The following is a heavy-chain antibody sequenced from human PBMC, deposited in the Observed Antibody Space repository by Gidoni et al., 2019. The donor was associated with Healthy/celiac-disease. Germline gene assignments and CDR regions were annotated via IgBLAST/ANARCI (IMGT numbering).Heavy chain of an antibody. Sequence: VQLVESGGGVVQPGRSLRLSCAASGFTFSSYGMHWVRQAPGKGLEWVAVISYDGSNKYYADSVKGRFTISRDNSKNTLYLQMNSLRAEDTAVYYCAKDMWDTAPDYWGQGTLVTVSS. J-gene: IGHJ4*02. D-gene: IGHD1-26*01. CDR2: ISYDGSNK. CDR1: GFTFSSYG. CDR3: AKDMWDTAPDY. V-gene: IGHV3-30*18.